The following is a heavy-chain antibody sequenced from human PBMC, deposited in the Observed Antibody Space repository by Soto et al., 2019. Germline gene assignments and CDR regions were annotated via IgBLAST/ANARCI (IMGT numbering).Heavy chain of an antibody. D-gene: IGHD3-22*01. CDR2: ISGSGGST. J-gene: IGHJ3*02. Sequence: EVQLLESGGGLVQPGGSLRLSCAASGFTFASYAMSWVRQAPGKGLEWVSAISGSGGSTYYADSVKGRFTISRDNSNNTLYLQMNSLRAEDTAVYYCAKTPYYYDSSGFKGFDIWGQGTKVTVSS. V-gene: IGHV3-23*01. CDR3: AKTPYYYDSSGFKGFDI. CDR1: GFTFASYA.